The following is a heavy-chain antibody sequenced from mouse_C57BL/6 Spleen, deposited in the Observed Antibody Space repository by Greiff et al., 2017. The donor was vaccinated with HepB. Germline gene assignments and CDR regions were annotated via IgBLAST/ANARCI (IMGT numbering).Heavy chain of an antibody. CDR1: GYTFTSYW. CDR2: IDPSDSYT. D-gene: IGHD2-4*01. V-gene: IGHV1-69*01. J-gene: IGHJ2*01. Sequence: VQLQQPGAELVMPGASVKLSCKASGYTFTSYWMHWVKQRPGQGLEWIGEIDPSDSYTNYNQKFKGKSTLTVDKSSSTAYMQLSSLTSEDSAVYYCARPPYDYDESYWGQGTTLTVSS. CDR3: ARPPYDYDESY.